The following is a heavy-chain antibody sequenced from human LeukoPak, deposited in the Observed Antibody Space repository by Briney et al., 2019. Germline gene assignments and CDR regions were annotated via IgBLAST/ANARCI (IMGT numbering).Heavy chain of an antibody. V-gene: IGHV3-66*01. CDR1: GFSVRNNY. CDR3: ARDQYSYAHAAH. CDR2: IYSGGTT. J-gene: IGHJ4*02. D-gene: IGHD5-18*01. Sequence: GGSLRLSCAASGFSVRNNYMAWVRQAPGKGLEWVSVIYSGGTTYYADSVKGRFTISRDNSKNTLHLQMNSLRAEDTAVYYCARDQYSYAHAAHWGQGTLVTVSS.